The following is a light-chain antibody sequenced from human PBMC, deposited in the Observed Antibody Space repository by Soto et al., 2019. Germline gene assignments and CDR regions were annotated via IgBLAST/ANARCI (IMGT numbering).Light chain of an antibody. CDR3: QQYNSYPYS. CDR2: DAS. Sequence: DIQMTQSPSTLSASVGDRVTITCRASQSISSWLAWYQQKPGKAPKLLIYDASSLEIGVPSRFSGSGSGTEITLPSSSLQPDDFATYCCQQYNSYPYSFGQGTKLEIK. CDR1: QSISSW. V-gene: IGKV1-5*01. J-gene: IGKJ2*03.